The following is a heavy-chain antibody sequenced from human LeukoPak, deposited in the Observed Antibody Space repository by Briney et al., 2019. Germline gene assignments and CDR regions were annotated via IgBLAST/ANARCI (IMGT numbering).Heavy chain of an antibody. CDR1: GGSISSYS. J-gene: IGHJ5*02. V-gene: IGHV4-30-2*01. Sequence: SETLSLTCTVSGGSISSYSWSWIRQPPGKGLEWIGYIYHSGSTYYNPSLKSRVTISVDRSKNQFSLKLSSVTAADTAVYYCARAGGRYWFDPWGQGTLVTVSS. CDR2: IYHSGST. CDR3: ARAGGRYWFDP.